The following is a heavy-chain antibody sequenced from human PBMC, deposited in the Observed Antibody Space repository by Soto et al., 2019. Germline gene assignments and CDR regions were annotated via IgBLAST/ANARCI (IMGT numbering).Heavy chain of an antibody. Sequence: EVQLVESGGGLVQPGGSLRLSCAASGFTFSDHYMDWVRQAPGKGLEWVGSTRNKANSYTTEYAASVKGRCTITRDDSNNSRYRQMNSLKTEGPAVYYCAREITILGADWFDPWGQGTLVTVSS. CDR3: AREITILGADWFDP. J-gene: IGHJ5*02. CDR1: GFTFSDHY. D-gene: IGHD3-3*01. CDR2: TRNKANSYTT. V-gene: IGHV3-72*01.